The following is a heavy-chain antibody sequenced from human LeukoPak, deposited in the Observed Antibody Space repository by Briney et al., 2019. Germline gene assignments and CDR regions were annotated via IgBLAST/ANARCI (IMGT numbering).Heavy chain of an antibody. Sequence: SEKVSCKASGGTFSSYAISWVRQAPGQGLEWMGRIIPIFGTANYAQKFQGRVTITTDESTSTAYMELSSLRSEDTAVYYCAREGVRTTDFDYWGQGTLVTVSS. D-gene: IGHD3-10*01. J-gene: IGHJ4*02. CDR1: GGTFSSYA. CDR3: AREGVRTTDFDY. CDR2: IIPIFGTA. V-gene: IGHV1-69*05.